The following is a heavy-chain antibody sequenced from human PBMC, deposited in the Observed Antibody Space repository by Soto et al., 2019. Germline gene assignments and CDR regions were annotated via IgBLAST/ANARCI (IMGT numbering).Heavy chain of an antibody. V-gene: IGHV3-21*01. CDR3: ARGWLRDPWMY. CDR1: GFTFSTYN. CDR2: ISSTSVYM. J-gene: IGHJ4*02. Sequence: EVQLVESGGGLVKPGGSLRLSCAASGFTFSTYNMNWGRRAPGKGLEWVASISSTSVYMYYANSLKGRFTIPRANAKSSLYLQVNSLRAEDTAVYYCARGWLRDPWMYWGQGTLVTVSS. D-gene: IGHD5-12*01.